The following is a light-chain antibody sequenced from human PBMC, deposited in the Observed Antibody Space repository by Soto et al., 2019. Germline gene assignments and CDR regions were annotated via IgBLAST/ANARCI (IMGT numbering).Light chain of an antibody. CDR1: QSISSW. J-gene: IGKJ1*01. CDR2: KES. Sequence: DIPMTQSPSTLSASVGDRVTITCRASQSISSWLAWYQQKPGKAPKLLIYKESGLESGVPSRFSGSGSGTDFTLTISSLQPDDCATYYCQEYNTYARTFGQGTKVEIK. V-gene: IGKV1-5*03. CDR3: QEYNTYART.